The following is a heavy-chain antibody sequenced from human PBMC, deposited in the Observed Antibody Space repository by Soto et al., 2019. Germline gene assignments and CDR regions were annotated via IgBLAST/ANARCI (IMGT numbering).Heavy chain of an antibody. D-gene: IGHD1-26*01. J-gene: IGHJ4*02. V-gene: IGHV3-48*02. CDR1: GFTFSSYS. Sequence: HPGGSLRLSCAASGFTFSSYSMNWVRQAPGKGLEWVSYISSSSTIYYADSVKGRFTISRDNAKNSLYLQMNSLRDEDTAVYYCARVGYYMDRWNFDYWGQGTLVTVSS. CDR2: ISSSSTI. CDR3: ARVGYYMDRWNFDY.